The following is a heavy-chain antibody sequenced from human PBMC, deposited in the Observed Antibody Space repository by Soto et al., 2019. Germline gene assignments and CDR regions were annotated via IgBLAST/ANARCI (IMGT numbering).Heavy chain of an antibody. CDR2: INHSGST. CDR1: GGSFSGYY. V-gene: IGHV4-34*01. Sequence: SETLSLTCAVYGGSFSGYYWSWIRQPPGKGLEWIGEINHSGSTNYNPSLKSRVTISVDTSKNQFSLKLSSVTAADTAVYYCARARGGPPGKRITIFGTPFGFDPWGQGTLVTVSS. J-gene: IGHJ5*02. CDR3: ARARGGPPGKRITIFGTPFGFDP. D-gene: IGHD3-3*01.